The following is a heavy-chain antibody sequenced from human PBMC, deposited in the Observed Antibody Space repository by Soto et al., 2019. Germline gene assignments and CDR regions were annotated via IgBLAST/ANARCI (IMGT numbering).Heavy chain of an antibody. J-gene: IGHJ3*02. D-gene: IGHD5-12*01. V-gene: IGHV3-21*04. CDR1: GFTFSSYS. Sequence: GGSLRLSCAASGFTFSSYSMNWVRQAPGKGLEWVSSISSSSSYIYYADSVKGRFTISRDNAKNSLYLQMNSLRAEDTAEYYCARDPPLLFVGLATPLTPDAFDSWGQDKMVTVSS. CDR3: ARDPPLLFVGLATPLTPDAFDS. CDR2: ISSSSSYI.